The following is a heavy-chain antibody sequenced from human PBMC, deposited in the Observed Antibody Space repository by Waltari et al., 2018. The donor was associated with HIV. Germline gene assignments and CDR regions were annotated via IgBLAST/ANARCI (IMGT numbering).Heavy chain of an antibody. D-gene: IGHD6-13*01. CDR3: ASGYSSSWRSDYYYYGMDV. CDR2: INSDGSST. CDR1: GFTFSSCW. V-gene: IGHV3-74*01. J-gene: IGHJ6*02. Sequence: EVQLVESGGGLVQPGGSLRLSCAASGFTFSSCWMHWVRQAPGKGLVWVLRINSDGSSTSYADSVKGRFTISRDNAKNTLYLQMNSLRAEDTAVYYCASGYSSSWRSDYYYYGMDVWGQGTTVTVSS.